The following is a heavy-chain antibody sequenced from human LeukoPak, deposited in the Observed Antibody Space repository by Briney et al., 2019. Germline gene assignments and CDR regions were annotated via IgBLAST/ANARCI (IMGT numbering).Heavy chain of an antibody. CDR1: GGSISSGGYY. D-gene: IGHD1-26*01. V-gene: IGHV4-31*03. Sequence: PSETLSLTCTVSGGSISSGGYYWSWIRQHPGKGLEWIGYIYYSGSTYYNPSLKSRVTISVGTSKNQFSLKLSSVTAADTAVYYCARGGSYYREFDYWGQGTLVTVSS. CDR2: IYYSGST. J-gene: IGHJ4*02. CDR3: ARGGSYYREFDY.